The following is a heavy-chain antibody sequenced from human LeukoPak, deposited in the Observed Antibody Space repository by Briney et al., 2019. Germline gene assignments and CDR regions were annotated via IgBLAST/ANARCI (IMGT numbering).Heavy chain of an antibody. D-gene: IGHD3-22*01. V-gene: IGHV1-2*02. J-gene: IGHJ4*02. Sequence: ASVKVSCKASGYTFTGYYMHWVRQAPGQGLEWMGWINPNSGGTKYAQKFQGRVTMTRDTSISTAYMELSRLRSDDTAVYYCARDMYYYDSSGYPAYWGQGTLVTVSS. CDR2: INPNSGGT. CDR1: GYTFTGYY. CDR3: ARDMYYYDSSGYPAY.